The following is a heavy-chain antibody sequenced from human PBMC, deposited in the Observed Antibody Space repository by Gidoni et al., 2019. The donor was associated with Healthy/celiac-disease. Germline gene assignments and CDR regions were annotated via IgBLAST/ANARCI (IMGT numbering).Heavy chain of an antibody. Sequence: QVQLQESGTGLVKPSESLSITCTVSGGSISSYYWSWIRKPPGKGLEWIGYIYYSGSTNYNPSLKSRVTISVDTSKNQFSLKLSSVTAADTAVYYCARDGPVVGIWGQGTMVTVSS. CDR1: GGSISSYY. CDR3: ARDGPVVGI. CDR2: IYYSGST. J-gene: IGHJ3*02. D-gene: IGHD2-15*01. V-gene: IGHV4-59*01.